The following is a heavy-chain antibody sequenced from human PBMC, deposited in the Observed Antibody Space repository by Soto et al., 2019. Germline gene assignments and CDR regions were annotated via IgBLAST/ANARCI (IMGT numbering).Heavy chain of an antibody. CDR3: AKDQTGITTTGGGRIDH. J-gene: IGHJ4*02. V-gene: IGHV3-30-3*01. Sequence: QVQLVESGGGVVQPGRSLRLSCAASGFTFSTHAMHWVRQAPGKGLECVAIVSFDGSNKYYADSVKGRFTISRDNSKNPLYLQISGLTPEHTAVYYCAKDQTGITTTGGGRIDHWGQRTLVTVSS. D-gene: IGHD1-20*01. CDR2: VSFDGSNK. CDR1: GFTFSTHA.